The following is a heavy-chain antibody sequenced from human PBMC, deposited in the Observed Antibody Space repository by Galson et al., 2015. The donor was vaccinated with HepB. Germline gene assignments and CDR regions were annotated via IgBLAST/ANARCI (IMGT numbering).Heavy chain of an antibody. CDR3: ASAVAGTHYVGGAFDI. V-gene: IGHV4-30-4*01. J-gene: IGHJ3*02. CDR1: GGSISSGDYY. Sequence: TLSLTCTVSGGSISSGDYYWSWIRQPPGKGLEWIGYIYYSGSTYYNPSLKSRVTISVDTSKNQFSLKLSSVTAADTAVYYCASAVAGTHYVGGAFDIWGQGTMVTVSS. CDR2: IYYSGST. D-gene: IGHD6-19*01.